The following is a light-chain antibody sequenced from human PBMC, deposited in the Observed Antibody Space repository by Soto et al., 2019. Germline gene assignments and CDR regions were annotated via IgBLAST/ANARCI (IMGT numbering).Light chain of an antibody. V-gene: IGLV2-8*01. CDR3: RSYAGSNTYV. CDR1: KNDIGVYDF. CDR2: EVV. Sequence: QSVLTQPPSASGSPGESLIISCTGTKNDIGVYDFVSWYQHHPGKAPRLIIYEVVQRPSGVPDRFSGSKSGNTASLTVSGPQAADEADYFCRSYAGSNTYVFGSGTKLTVL. J-gene: IGLJ1*01.